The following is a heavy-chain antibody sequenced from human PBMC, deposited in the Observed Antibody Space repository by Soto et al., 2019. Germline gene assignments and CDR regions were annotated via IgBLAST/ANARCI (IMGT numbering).Heavy chain of an antibody. D-gene: IGHD3-16*01. V-gene: IGHV1-18*01. J-gene: IGHJ4*02. CDR2: ISAYNGNT. Sequence: QVQLVQSGAEVKKPGASVKVSCKASGYTFTSYGISWVRQAPGQGLEWMGWISAYNGNTKYAQKLQARVTMTTDTASSTAYMELRRLRSAHRAVYYWARVLNYIDYWGQGTLVTASS. CDR1: GYTFTSYG. CDR3: ARVLNYIDY.